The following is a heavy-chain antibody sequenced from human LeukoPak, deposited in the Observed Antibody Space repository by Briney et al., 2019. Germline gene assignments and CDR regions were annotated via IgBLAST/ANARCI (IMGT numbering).Heavy chain of an antibody. J-gene: IGHJ4*02. CDR2: ISGSGGST. Sequence: PGGSLRLSCAASGLTFSSYAMSWFRQAPGKGLEWVSAISGSGGSTYYADSVKGRFTISRDNSKNTLYLQMNSLRAEDTAVYYCATGRRGITMIVVVIKPFDYWGQGTLVTVSS. V-gene: IGHV3-23*01. CDR3: ATGRRGITMIVVVIKPFDY. D-gene: IGHD3-22*01. CDR1: GLTFSSYA.